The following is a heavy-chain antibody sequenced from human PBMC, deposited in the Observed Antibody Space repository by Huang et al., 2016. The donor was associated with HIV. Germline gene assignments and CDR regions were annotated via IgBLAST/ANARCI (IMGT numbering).Heavy chain of an antibody. Sequence: VESGGRSVQPGGSIKLSCVGSTFTFGAYWMRWVGQPPGKGLEWVDNIKQDESEKYYVDSGKGRFNISRDNARKVLFLEMDDLRVEDTAIYFCATKTAGMDIWGQGTTVTVSS. CDR1: TFTFGAYW. CDR2: IKQDESEK. D-gene: IGHD1-7*01. CDR3: ATKTAGMDI. V-gene: IGHV3-7*01. J-gene: IGHJ6*02.